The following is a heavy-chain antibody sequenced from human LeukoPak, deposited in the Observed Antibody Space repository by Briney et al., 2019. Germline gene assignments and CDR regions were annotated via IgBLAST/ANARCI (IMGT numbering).Heavy chain of an antibody. J-gene: IGHJ4*02. V-gene: IGHV4-39*01. CDR2: IYYSGST. CDR1: GGSISSSSYY. D-gene: IGHD2-15*01. CDR3: ARQYCSGGSCYSGYDFDY. Sequence: SEALSLTCTVSGGSISSSSYYWGWIRQPPGKGLEWIGSIYYSGSTYYNPSLKSRVTISVDTSKNQFSLKLSSVAAADTAVYYCARQYCSGGSCYSGYDFDYWGQGTLVTVSS.